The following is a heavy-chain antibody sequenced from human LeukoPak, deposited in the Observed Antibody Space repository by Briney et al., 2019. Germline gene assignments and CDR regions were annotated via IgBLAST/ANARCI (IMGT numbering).Heavy chain of an antibody. Sequence: SQTLSLTCTVSGGSISSGDYYWSWIRQPPGKGLEWIGEINHSGSTNYNPSLKSRVTISVDTSKNQFSLKLSSVTAADTAVYYCAGMVDYGDYAVTGYFDYWGQGTLVTVSS. J-gene: IGHJ4*02. V-gene: IGHV4-30-4*01. D-gene: IGHD4-17*01. CDR2: INHSGST. CDR1: GGSISSGDYY. CDR3: AGMVDYGDYAVTGYFDY.